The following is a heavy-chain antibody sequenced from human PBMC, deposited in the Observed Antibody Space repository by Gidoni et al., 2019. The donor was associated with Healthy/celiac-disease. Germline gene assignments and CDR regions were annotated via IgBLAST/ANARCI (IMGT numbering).Heavy chain of an antibody. CDR3: ARQRAAYFDY. J-gene: IGHJ4*02. CDR1: GYTFTSYA. Sequence: QVQLVQSGAEAKKPGASVKVSCKASGYTFTSYAMHWVSQSPGQRLEWMGWINAGNGNIKYSHKFQGIVTITRDTSASTAYMELSSLRSEDTAVYYCARQRAAYFDYWGQGTLVTVSS. D-gene: IGHD3-16*01. CDR2: INAGNGNI. V-gene: IGHV1-3*01.